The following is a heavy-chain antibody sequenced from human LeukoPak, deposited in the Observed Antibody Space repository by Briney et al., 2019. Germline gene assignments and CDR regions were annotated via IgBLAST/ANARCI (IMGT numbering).Heavy chain of an antibody. D-gene: IGHD6-13*01. Sequence: HPGRSLRLSCAASGFTFSSYAMHWVRQAPGKGLEWVAVISYDGSNKYYTDSVKGRFTISRDNSKNTLYLQMNSLRAEDTAVYYCARGHRIAAAGREYWYFDLWGRGTLVTVSS. J-gene: IGHJ2*01. CDR3: ARGHRIAAAGREYWYFDL. CDR2: ISYDGSNK. CDR1: GFTFSSYA. V-gene: IGHV3-30-3*01.